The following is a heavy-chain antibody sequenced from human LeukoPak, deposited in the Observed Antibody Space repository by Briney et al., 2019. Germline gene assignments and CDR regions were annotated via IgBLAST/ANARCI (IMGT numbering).Heavy chain of an antibody. CDR3: AKKGGNYDYFDY. V-gene: IGHV3-30*02. J-gene: IGHJ4*02. CDR1: GFSFNTYG. Sequence: PGGSLRLSCAASGFSFNTYGMHWVRQAPGKGLEWVAYIRYDGSTKRYADSVRGRFTISRDNSKNTLYLEMNSLRAEDTAVFYCAKKGGNYDYFDYWGQGNLVTVSS. D-gene: IGHD3-3*01. CDR2: IRYDGSTK.